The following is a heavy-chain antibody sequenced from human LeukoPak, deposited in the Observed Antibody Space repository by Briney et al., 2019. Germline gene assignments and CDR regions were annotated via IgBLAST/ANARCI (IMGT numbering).Heavy chain of an antibody. CDR1: GFTFXSYA. V-gene: IGHV3-23*01. CDR3: XXXXXXXXXXXXDY. Sequence: GFTFXSYAMSWVRQAPGKGLEWVSAISGSGGSTYYADSVKGRFTISGDNSKNTLYLQMNSLRAEDTAVYYXXXXXXXXXXXXXDYWGQXTXVTVSS. J-gene: IGHJ4*02. CDR2: ISGSGGST.